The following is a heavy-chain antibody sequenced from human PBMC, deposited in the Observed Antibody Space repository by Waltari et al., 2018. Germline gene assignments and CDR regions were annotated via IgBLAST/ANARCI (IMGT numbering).Heavy chain of an antibody. J-gene: IGHJ5*02. CDR1: GYTFINYG. CDR3: ARGDIVIVPAADNWFDP. D-gene: IGHD2-15*01. Sequence: QVQLVQSGSEMKKPGASVTVSCKASGYTFINYGVTWVRQAPGQGLEWMGWINTNTGKPTYAQGFTGRFVFSSDTSVNTAYLQISNLKTEDTAVYYCARGDIVIVPAADNWFDPWGQGTLVTVSS. CDR2: INTNTGKP. V-gene: IGHV7-4-1*02.